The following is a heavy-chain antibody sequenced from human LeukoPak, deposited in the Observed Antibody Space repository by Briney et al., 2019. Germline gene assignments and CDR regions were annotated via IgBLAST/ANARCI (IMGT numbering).Heavy chain of an antibody. D-gene: IGHD3-10*01. J-gene: IGHJ5*02. Sequence: PSETLSLTCTVSGGSISSDYWSWIRRPPGKGLEWIGYIFYSGSTIYNPSLKSRVTISVDTSKNQFSLKLSSVTAADTAVYYCARFIGPMVRGASHWFDPWGQGTLVTVSS. CDR3: ARFIGPMVRGASHWFDP. CDR2: IFYSGST. CDR1: GGSISSDY. V-gene: IGHV4-59*08.